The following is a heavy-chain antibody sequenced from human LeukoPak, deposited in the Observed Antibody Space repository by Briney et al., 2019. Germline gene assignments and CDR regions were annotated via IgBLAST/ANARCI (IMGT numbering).Heavy chain of an antibody. Sequence: GGSLRLSCTASGFIFSTYWMHWVRQAPGKGLVWVSRINSVGSSTNYADSVKGRFTISRDNAKNMLYLQMNSLRAEDTAVYYCARVVVVGAVLPWGQGTLVTVSS. J-gene: IGHJ5*02. V-gene: IGHV3-74*01. CDR1: GFIFSTYW. CDR2: INSVGSST. CDR3: ARVVVVGAVLP. D-gene: IGHD1-26*01.